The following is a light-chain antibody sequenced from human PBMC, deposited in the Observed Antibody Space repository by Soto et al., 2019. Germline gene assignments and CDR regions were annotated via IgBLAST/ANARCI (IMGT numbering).Light chain of an antibody. J-gene: IGKJ4*01. CDR1: QSVSSNF. CDR3: QQYGNSPFT. CDR2: DAS. Sequence: EFVLTQSPGTLSLSPGXRATLSCRASQSVSSNFLAWYQQKPGQAPRLLIFDASNRATGIPDRFSGSGSGTDFTLTISRLEPEDFEVYYCQQYGNSPFTFGGGTKVDIK. V-gene: IGKV3-20*01.